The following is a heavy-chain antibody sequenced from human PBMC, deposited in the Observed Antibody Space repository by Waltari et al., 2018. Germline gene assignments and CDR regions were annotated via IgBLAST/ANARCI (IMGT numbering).Heavy chain of an antibody. CDR1: EYMFTNYY. J-gene: IGHJ4*02. CDR2: INPNSGGT. D-gene: IGHD2-2*01. Sequence: QVQLVQSGAEVKKPGASVKIACKASEYMFTNYYMYWVRQAPGQGLEWMGWINPNSGGTNHAQKFPGRVTMTRDTSISTAYMELTRLRSDDTAVYFCARRKGYCTSSTCPPVQGYFGYWGQGTLVTVSS. CDR3: ARRKGYCTSSTCPPVQGYFGY. V-gene: IGHV1-2*02.